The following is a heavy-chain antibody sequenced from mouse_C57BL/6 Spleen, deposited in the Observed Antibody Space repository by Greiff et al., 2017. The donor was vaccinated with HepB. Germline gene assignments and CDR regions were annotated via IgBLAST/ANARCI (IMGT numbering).Heavy chain of an antibody. V-gene: IGHV14-2*01. D-gene: IGHD2-5*01. J-gene: IGHJ3*01. CDR2: IDPEDGET. Sequence: VQLQQSGAELVKPGASVKLSCTASGFNINDYYMHWVKQRTEQGLEWIGRIDPEDGETKYAPKFQGTATIPADTSSNTAYLQLSSLTSEDTAVYYCARTDSNPGFAYWGQGTLVTVSA. CDR1: GFNINDYY. CDR3: ARTDSNPGFAY.